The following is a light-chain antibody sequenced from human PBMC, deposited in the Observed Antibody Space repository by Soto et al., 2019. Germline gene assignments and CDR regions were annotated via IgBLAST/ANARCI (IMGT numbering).Light chain of an antibody. V-gene: IGKV4-1*01. CDR1: QNILYSSNNKNY. Sequence: DIVMTQSPDSLAVSLGERATINCKSSQNILYSSNNKNYLSWYHQKPGQPPKLLISWASTRESGVPDRFTGSGSGTDFTLTISTLQAEDVVVYYCQQYFSTPPYTFGQGTKLEIK. CDR3: QQYFSTPPYT. J-gene: IGKJ2*01. CDR2: WAS.